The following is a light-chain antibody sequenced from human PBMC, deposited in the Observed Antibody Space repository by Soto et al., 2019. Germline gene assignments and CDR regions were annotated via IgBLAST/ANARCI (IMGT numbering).Light chain of an antibody. CDR1: SSNIGSNY. CDR2: RAD. J-gene: IGLJ2*01. Sequence: QSALTQPPSASGAPGQTVTISCSGRSSNIGSNYVYWYQQLPDTAPRLLFYRADQRPSGIPDRFSGSKSGTSASLAISLLRSEDEAEYYCAGWENTLSVLGFGEGTKLTVL. CDR3: AGWENTLSVLG. V-gene: IGLV1-47*01.